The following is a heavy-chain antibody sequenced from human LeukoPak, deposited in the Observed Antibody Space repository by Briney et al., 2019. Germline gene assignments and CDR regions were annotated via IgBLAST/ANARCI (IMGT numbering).Heavy chain of an antibody. V-gene: IGHV3-9*01. D-gene: IGHD6-13*01. CDR1: GFTFDVYA. J-gene: IGHJ4*02. Sequence: GGSLRLSCGASGFTFDVYAMHWVRHAPGKGLEWVSGISWNSGKINYADAVKGRFPISRDNDKNSLYLEMNSLRAEDTALYYCAKDIGSSSWYLGNWGQGTLVTVSS. CDR3: AKDIGSSSWYLGN. CDR2: ISWNSGKI.